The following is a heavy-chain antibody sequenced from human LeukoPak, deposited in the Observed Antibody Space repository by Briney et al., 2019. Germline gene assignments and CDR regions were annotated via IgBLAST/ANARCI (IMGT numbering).Heavy chain of an antibody. J-gene: IGHJ4*02. CDR3: AKEYSGYDFDY. D-gene: IGHD5-12*01. CDR1: GFTLRSYD. CDR2: TSGSGANT. V-gene: IGHV3-23*01. Sequence: GGSLRLSCAASGFTLRSYDMSWVRQAPGKGLEWVAATSGSGANTYYADSVKGRFTISRDNSQNTLYLQMDSLRAEDTAVYYCAKEYSGYDFDYWGRGTLVTVSS.